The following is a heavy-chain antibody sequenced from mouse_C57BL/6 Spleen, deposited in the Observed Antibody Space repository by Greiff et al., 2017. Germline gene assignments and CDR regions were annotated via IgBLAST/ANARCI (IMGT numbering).Heavy chain of an antibody. CDR3: TRNYGSSPRYFDV. Sequence: VQRVESGAELVRPGASVTLSCKASGYTFTDYEMHWVKQTPVHGLEWIGAIDPETGGTAYNQKFKGKAILTADKSSSTAYMELRSLTSEDSAVYYCTRNYGSSPRYFDVWGTGTTVTVSS. J-gene: IGHJ1*03. CDR2: IDPETGGT. CDR1: GYTFTDYE. D-gene: IGHD1-1*01. V-gene: IGHV1-15*01.